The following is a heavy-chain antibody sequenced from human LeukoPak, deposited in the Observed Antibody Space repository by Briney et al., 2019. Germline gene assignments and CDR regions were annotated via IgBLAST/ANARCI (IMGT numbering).Heavy chain of an antibody. Sequence: PSETLSLTCAVYGGSFSGYYWSWIRQPPGKGLEWIGEINHSGSTNYNPSLKSRVTISVDTSKNQFSLKLSSVTAADTAVYYCARDAKIYGVFTFGYWGQGALVTISS. J-gene: IGHJ4*02. CDR2: INHSGST. D-gene: IGHD4-17*01. V-gene: IGHV4-34*01. CDR3: ARDAKIYGVFTFGY. CDR1: GGSFSGYY.